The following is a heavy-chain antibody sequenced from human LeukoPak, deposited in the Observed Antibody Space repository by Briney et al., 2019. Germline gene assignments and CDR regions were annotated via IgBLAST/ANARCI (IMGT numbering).Heavy chain of an antibody. D-gene: IGHD6-6*01. Sequence: SVKVSCKASGGTFSSYAISWVRQAPGQGLEWMGGIIPIFGTANYAQKFQGRVTITADESTSTAYMELSSLRSEDTAVYYCATAPPEYSSSSFDYWGQGTLVTVSS. CDR1: GGTFSSYA. V-gene: IGHV1-69*13. CDR2: IIPIFGTA. J-gene: IGHJ4*02. CDR3: ATAPPEYSSSSFDY.